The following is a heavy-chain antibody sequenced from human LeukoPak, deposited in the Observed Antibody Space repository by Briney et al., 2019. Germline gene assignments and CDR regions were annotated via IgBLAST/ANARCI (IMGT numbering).Heavy chain of an antibody. CDR2: MNPNSGNT. CDR3: ASSTYYYDSSGYYWGILGY. Sequence: GASVKVSCKASGYTFTSYDINWVRQATGQGLEWMGWMNPNSGNTGYAQKFQGRVTMTRSTSISTAYMELSSLRSEDTAVYYCASSTYYYDSSGYYWGILGYWGQGTLVTVSS. J-gene: IGHJ4*02. CDR1: GYTFTSYD. D-gene: IGHD3-22*01. V-gene: IGHV1-8*01.